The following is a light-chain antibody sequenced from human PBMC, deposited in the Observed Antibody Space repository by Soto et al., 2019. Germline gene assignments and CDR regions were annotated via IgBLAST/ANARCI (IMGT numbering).Light chain of an antibody. Sequence: EIVLTQSPGTLSLSPGERATLSCRASQSVSSTYLAWYQQKPGQAPRLLIYAASSRATGIPDRFSGSESGTDFALTISRLEPEDFAVYYCHQYDGSLYTFGQGTKLEIK. J-gene: IGKJ2*01. CDR1: QSVSSTY. CDR2: AAS. CDR3: HQYDGSLYT. V-gene: IGKV3-20*01.